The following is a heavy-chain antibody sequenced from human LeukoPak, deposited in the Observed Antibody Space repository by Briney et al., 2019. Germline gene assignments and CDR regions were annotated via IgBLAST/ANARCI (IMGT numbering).Heavy chain of an antibody. D-gene: IGHD2-15*01. CDR2: IIPIFGTA. V-gene: IGHV1-69*13. CDR1: GGTFSSYA. CDR3: ARAHSGTATFDY. J-gene: IGHJ4*02. Sequence: SVKVSCKASGGTFSSYAISWVRQAPGQGLEWMGGIIPIFGTANYAQKFQGRVTITADESTSTAYMELSSLRSEDTAVYYCARAHSGTATFDYWGQGTLVTVSS.